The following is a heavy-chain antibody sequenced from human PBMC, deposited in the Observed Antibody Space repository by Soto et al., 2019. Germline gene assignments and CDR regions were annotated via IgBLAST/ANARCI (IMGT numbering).Heavy chain of an antibody. V-gene: IGHV3-23*01. J-gene: IGHJ4*02. CDR3: ARWSYLDY. CDR2: IRGSDGKP. D-gene: IGHD3-3*01. CDR1: GFIFGSSA. Sequence: PGASLRLSAAGSGFIFGSSALSWVRQAPGKGLDRVSPIRGSDGKPFYAHSAKGRFSISRDTSQSTLHPQLNRLRADDTAMYYWARWSYLDYWGQGTRVAVSS.